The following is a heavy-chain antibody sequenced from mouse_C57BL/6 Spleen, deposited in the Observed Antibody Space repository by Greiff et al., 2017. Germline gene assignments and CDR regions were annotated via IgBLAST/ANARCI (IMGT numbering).Heavy chain of an antibody. CDR3: TVDYDGFAY. V-gene: IGHV6-3*01. CDR1: GFTFSNYW. D-gene: IGHD2-4*01. CDR2: IRLKSDNYAT. J-gene: IGHJ3*01. Sequence: EVHLVESGGGLVQPGGSMKLSCVASGFTFSNYWMNWVRQSPEKGLAWVAQIRLKSDNYATHYAESVKGRFTISRDDSKSRVYLQMNNLRAEDTGIYYCTVDYDGFAYWGQGTLVTVSA.